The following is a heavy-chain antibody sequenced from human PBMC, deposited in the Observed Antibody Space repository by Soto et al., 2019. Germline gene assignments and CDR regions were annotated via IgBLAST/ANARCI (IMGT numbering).Heavy chain of an antibody. J-gene: IGHJ6*02. V-gene: IGHV3-72*01. CDR3: ARGPEGERSGNYGMSV. CDR1: GFTLSDHY. D-gene: IGHD3-3*01. Sequence: EVQLVESGGGLVQPGGSLRLSCAGSGFTLSDHYIDWVRQAPGKGLEWVGRSRDKAQGYSTAYAASVKGRFTTSRDESKNSVYLQMNSLKTEDTAVYYCARGPEGERSGNYGMSVWGQGTTVIVSS. CDR2: SRDKAQGYST.